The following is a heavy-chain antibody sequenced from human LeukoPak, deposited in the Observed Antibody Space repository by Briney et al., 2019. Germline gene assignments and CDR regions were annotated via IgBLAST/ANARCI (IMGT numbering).Heavy chain of an antibody. CDR3: AKEIYFGSGSYPDY. V-gene: IGHV3-30*18. CDR2: ISHDGNNE. Sequence: PGRSLRLSCAASGFPFSSYGTHWVRQAPGKGLEWVGVISHDGNNEYYADSVRGRFTISRDNSENTLYLQMNSLRAEDTAVYYCAKEIYFGSGSYPDYWGQGTLVTVSS. D-gene: IGHD3-10*01. CDR1: GFPFSSYG. J-gene: IGHJ4*02.